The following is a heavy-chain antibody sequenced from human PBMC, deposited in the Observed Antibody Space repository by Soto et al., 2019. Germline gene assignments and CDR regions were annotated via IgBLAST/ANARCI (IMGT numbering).Heavy chain of an antibody. J-gene: IGHJ6*02. D-gene: IGHD4-17*01. CDR3: AKESVYDYGDSYYYYYGMDV. Sequence: GGSLRLSCAASGFTFSSYAMSWVRQAPGRGLEWVSAMSGGGDTTYYADSVKGRLTISRDNSKNTLNLQMNSLRVEDTAVYYCAKESVYDYGDSYYYYYGMDVWGQGTTVTVSS. CDR2: MSGGGDTT. CDR1: GFTFSSYA. V-gene: IGHV3-23*01.